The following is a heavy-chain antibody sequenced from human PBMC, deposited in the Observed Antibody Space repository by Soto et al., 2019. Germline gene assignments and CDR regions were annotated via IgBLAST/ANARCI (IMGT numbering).Heavy chain of an antibody. CDR3: AKDGSIVGATLFDY. V-gene: IGHV3-23*01. Sequence: PGGSLRLSGAASGFTFSSYAMSWVRQAPGKGLEWVSAISGSGGSTYYADSVKGRFTISRDNSKNTLYLQMNSLRAEDTAVYYCAKDGSIVGATLFDYFGQGALVTVSS. D-gene: IGHD1-26*01. J-gene: IGHJ4*02. CDR2: ISGSGGST. CDR1: GFTFSSYA.